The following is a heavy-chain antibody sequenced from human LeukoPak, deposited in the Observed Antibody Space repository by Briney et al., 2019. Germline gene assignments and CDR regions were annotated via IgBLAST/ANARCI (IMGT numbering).Heavy chain of an antibody. Sequence: SVKVSCKASGGTFSSYTISWVRQAPGQGLEWKGRIIPILGIANYAQKFQGRVTITADKSTSTAYMELSSLRSEDTAVYYCARDPTTLRFDYWGQGTLVTVSS. J-gene: IGHJ4*02. CDR2: IIPILGIA. CDR1: GGTFSSYT. CDR3: ARDPTTLRFDY. D-gene: IGHD4-17*01. V-gene: IGHV1-69*04.